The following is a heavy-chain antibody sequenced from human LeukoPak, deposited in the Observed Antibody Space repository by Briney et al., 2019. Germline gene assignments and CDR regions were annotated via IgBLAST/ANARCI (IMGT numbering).Heavy chain of an antibody. Sequence: PSETLSLTCTVSGGSISSYYWSWIRQPPGKGLEWIGYIYYSGSTNYNPSLKSRVTISVDTSKNQFSLKLSFVTAADTAVYYCARVGPELIDSFDYWGQGTLVTVSS. CDR2: IYYSGST. D-gene: IGHD2/OR15-2a*01. CDR1: GGSISSYY. J-gene: IGHJ4*02. V-gene: IGHV4-59*01. CDR3: ARVGPELIDSFDY.